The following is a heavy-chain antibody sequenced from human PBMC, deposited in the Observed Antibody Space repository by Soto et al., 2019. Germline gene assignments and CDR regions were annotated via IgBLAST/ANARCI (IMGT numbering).Heavy chain of an antibody. D-gene: IGHD2-21*02. V-gene: IGHV3-7*01. Sequence: PGGSLRLSCAASGFTFSSYWMSWVRQAPWKGLEWVANIKQDGSDKYYVDSVKGRFTISRDNAKNSLYLQMNSLRAEDTAVYYCAREQEGVVVTATFDYWGQGTLVTVSS. CDR3: AREQEGVVVTATFDY. CDR2: IKQDGSDK. CDR1: GFTFSSYW. J-gene: IGHJ4*02.